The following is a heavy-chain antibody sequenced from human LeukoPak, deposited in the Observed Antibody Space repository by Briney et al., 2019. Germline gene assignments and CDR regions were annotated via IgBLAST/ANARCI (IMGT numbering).Heavy chain of an antibody. D-gene: IGHD3-10*01. Sequence: SETLSLTCTVSSYSISSGYYWGWIRQPPGKGLEWIGNIYHSGNTYYKPSLKSRVTISVDTSKNQFSLKLSSVTAADTAVYYCARNIRRFYYGSGSLPGSYYFDYWGQGTLVSVSS. J-gene: IGHJ4*02. V-gene: IGHV4-38-2*02. CDR3: ARNIRRFYYGSGSLPGSYYFDY. CDR2: IYHSGNT. CDR1: SYSISSGYY.